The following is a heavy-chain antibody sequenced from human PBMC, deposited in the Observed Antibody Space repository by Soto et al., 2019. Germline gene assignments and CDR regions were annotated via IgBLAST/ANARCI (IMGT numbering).Heavy chain of an antibody. CDR3: AKNQERELPRVIDF. D-gene: IGHD1-7*01. Sequence: GGSLRLSCAPSGLTFNNYAMSWVRQAPGGGLEWVSSMSGGSSTTYYADSVRGRFTISRDRSKNTLYLQMSSLRAEDTALYYCAKNQERELPRVIDFWGQGTLVTVSS. CDR1: GLTFNNYA. V-gene: IGHV3-23*01. J-gene: IGHJ4*02. CDR2: MSGGSSTT.